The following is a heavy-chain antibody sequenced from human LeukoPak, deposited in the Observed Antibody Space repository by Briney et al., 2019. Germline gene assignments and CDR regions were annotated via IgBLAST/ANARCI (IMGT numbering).Heavy chain of an antibody. CDR3: ARQVGATELPRDAFDI. V-gene: IGHV4-4*07. D-gene: IGHD1-26*01. CDR2: IYTSGST. CDR1: GGSISSYC. J-gene: IGHJ3*02. Sequence: SETLSLTCTVSGGSISSYCWSWIRQPAGKGLEWIGRIYTSGSTNYNPSLKSRVTMSIDTSKNQFSLKLSSVTAADTAVYYCARQVGATELPRDAFDIWGQGTMVTVSS.